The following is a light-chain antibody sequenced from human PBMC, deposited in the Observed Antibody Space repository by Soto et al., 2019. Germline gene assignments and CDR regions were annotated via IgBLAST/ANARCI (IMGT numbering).Light chain of an antibody. CDR1: QGINNF. V-gene: IGKV1-27*01. CDR2: AAS. Sequence: DIPMTQSPSSLSASIGDRVTITCRASQGINNFLAWYQQKPGEAPKLLLYAASILRSGVPSRFSGSGSGTDFTLTISSLQPEDAATYYCQKYNRPPRTFGQGTRV. CDR3: QKYNRPPRT. J-gene: IGKJ1*01.